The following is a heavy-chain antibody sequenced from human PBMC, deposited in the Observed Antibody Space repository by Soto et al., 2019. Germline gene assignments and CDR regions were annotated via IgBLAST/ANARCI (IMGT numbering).Heavy chain of an antibody. CDR1: VFTLSIYS. Sequence: PWESLLVSCASSVFTLSIYSMSWGRQAPGKGLEWVSSIDFRRGSTYYADSVKGQFTISGDNTKNSVFLQLNSLRAEDTAVYYCASQEVEQPPYYFAFWGQGTMVTVSS. J-gene: IGHJ4*02. D-gene: IGHD1-1*01. CDR2: IDFRRGST. V-gene: IGHV3-21*01. CDR3: ASQEVEQPPYYFAF.